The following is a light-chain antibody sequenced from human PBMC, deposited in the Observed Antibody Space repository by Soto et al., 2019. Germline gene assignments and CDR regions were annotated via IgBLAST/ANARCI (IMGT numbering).Light chain of an antibody. Sequence: QSALTQPRSVSGSPGQSVTISCTGTNSDVGGYNFVSWYQQLPGKAPKLMISAVSQRPSGVSNRFSGSKSGNTASLTISGLQAEDEADYYCCAFALRSTLIFGGGTKLTVL. CDR1: NSDVGGYNF. J-gene: IGLJ2*01. V-gene: IGLV2-11*01. CDR2: AVS. CDR3: CAFALRSTLI.